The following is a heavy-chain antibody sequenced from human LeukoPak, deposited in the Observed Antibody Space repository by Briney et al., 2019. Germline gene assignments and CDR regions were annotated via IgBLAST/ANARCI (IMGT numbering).Heavy chain of an antibody. J-gene: IGHJ4*02. Sequence: GGSLRLSCAASGFTFSSYSMNWVRQAPGKGLEWISYISGSSRVIYYADSVKGRFTISRDNAKNSLYLQVHSLRAEDTAVYCCARDMDTSGYTFDYWGQATLVTVSS. CDR1: GFTFSSYS. V-gene: IGHV3-48*01. D-gene: IGHD3-22*01. CDR3: ARDMDTSGYTFDY. CDR2: ISGSSRVI.